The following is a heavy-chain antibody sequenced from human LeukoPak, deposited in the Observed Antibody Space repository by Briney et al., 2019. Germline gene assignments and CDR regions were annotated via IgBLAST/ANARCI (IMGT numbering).Heavy chain of an antibody. CDR1: GFTFSSYS. V-gene: IGHV3-21*01. CDR3: ARDVTMVRGVSL. CDR2: ISSSSSYI. J-gene: IGHJ4*02. D-gene: IGHD3-10*01. Sequence: GGSLRLSCAASGFTFSSYSMNWVRQAPGKGLEWVSSISSSSSYIYYADSVKGRFTISRDNAKNSLYLQMNSLRAEDTAVYYCARDVTMVRGVSLWGQRTLVTVSS.